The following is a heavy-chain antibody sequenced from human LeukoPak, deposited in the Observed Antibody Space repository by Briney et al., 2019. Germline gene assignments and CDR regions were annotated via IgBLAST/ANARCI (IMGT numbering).Heavy chain of an antibody. D-gene: IGHD5-12*01. V-gene: IGHV3-21*01. Sequence: GGSLRLSCAASGFTFSLYRMNWVRQAPGKGLEWVSFISGSGSGIHYADSVKGRFTISRDNAKNSLYLQMHSLGAEDTAVYYCARDSAYETYNFDYWGQGTLVTVSS. J-gene: IGHJ4*02. CDR1: GFTFSLYR. CDR2: ISGSGSGI. CDR3: ARDSAYETYNFDY.